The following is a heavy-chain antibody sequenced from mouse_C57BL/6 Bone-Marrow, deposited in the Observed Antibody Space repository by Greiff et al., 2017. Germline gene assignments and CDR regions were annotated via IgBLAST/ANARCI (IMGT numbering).Heavy chain of an antibody. CDR1: GYSFTDYN. D-gene: IGHD2-4*01. CDR2: INPNYGTT. Sequence: VQLKESGPELVKPGASVKISCKASGYSFTDYNMNWVKQSNGKSLGWIGVINPNYGTTSYNQKFKGKATLTVDQSSSTAYMQLNSLTSEDSAVYYCARGYDYDYAMDYWGQGTSVTVSS. CDR3: ARGYDYDYAMDY. V-gene: IGHV1-39*01. J-gene: IGHJ4*01.